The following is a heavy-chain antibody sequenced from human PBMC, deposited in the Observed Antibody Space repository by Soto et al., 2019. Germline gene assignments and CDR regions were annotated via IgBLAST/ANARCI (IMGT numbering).Heavy chain of an antibody. CDR2: ISAYNGNT. Sequence: QVPLVQSGAEVKKPGASVKVSCKASGYTFTSYGISWVRQAPGQGLEWMGWISAYNGNTNYAQKLQGRVTMTTDTSTSTAYMELRSLGSDDTAVYYCARGRYYYDSSGYYGWFDPWGQGTLVTVSS. V-gene: IGHV1-18*04. D-gene: IGHD3-22*01. CDR1: GYTFTSYG. J-gene: IGHJ5*02. CDR3: ARGRYYYDSSGYYGWFDP.